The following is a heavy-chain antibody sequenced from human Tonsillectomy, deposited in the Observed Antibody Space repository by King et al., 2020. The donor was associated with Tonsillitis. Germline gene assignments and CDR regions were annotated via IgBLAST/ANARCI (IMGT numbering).Heavy chain of an antibody. CDR2: IIPIFGTA. Sequence: VQLVQSGAEVKKPGSSVKVSCKASGGSLSTYGISWVRQAPGQGLEWMGGIIPIFGTANYAQKFQGRVTITADESTSTAYMELSSLRSEDTAVYYCARHSYGSGSVGYYYYFGMDVWGQGTTVTVSS. J-gene: IGHJ6*02. CDR1: GGSLSTYG. V-gene: IGHV1-69*12. CDR3: ARHSYGSGSVGYYYYFGMDV. D-gene: IGHD3-10*01.